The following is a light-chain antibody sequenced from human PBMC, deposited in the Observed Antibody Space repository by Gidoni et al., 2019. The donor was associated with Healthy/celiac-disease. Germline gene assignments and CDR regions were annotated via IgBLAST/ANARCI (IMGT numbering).Light chain of an antibody. V-gene: IGKV4-1*01. CDR3: QQYDSTPYT. Sequence: DIVMTPSPDSLAVSLGERATINCKSSQSVLYSSNHKNYLAWYQQKPGQPPKLLIYWASTRESGVPDRFSGSGSGTDFTLTITSLQAADVAVYYCQQYDSTPYTFGQGTKLEIK. J-gene: IGKJ2*01. CDR2: WAS. CDR1: QSVLYSSNHKNY.